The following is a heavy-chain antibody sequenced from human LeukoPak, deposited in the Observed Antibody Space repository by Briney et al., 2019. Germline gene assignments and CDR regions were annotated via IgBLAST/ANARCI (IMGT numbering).Heavy chain of an antibody. D-gene: IGHD1-26*01. CDR3: ARIGSPRVWKAFDI. CDR2: IYYSGST. V-gene: IGHV4-59*01. Sequence: SETLSLTCTVSGGSISNYYWSWIRQPPGKGLEWIGYIYYSGSTNYNPSLKGRVTISVDTSKNQFSLKLSSVTAADTAVYYCARIGSPRVWKAFDIWGQGTMVTVSS. CDR1: GGSISNYY. J-gene: IGHJ3*02.